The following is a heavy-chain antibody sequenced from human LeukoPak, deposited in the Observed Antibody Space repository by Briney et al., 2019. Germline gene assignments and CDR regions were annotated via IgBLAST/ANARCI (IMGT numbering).Heavy chain of an antibody. CDR2: IIPIFGTA. J-gene: IGHJ6*03. CDR3: ARDLGELRDYDSSGYHPDPRQYYYYYMDV. D-gene: IGHD3-22*01. Sequence: GASVKVSCKASGGTFSSYAISWVRQAPGQGLEWMGGIIPIFGTANYAQKFQGRVTITADESTSTAYMELSSLRSEDTAVYYCARDLGELRDYDSSGYHPDPRQYYYYYMDVWGKGTTVTISS. V-gene: IGHV1-69*13. CDR1: GGTFSSYA.